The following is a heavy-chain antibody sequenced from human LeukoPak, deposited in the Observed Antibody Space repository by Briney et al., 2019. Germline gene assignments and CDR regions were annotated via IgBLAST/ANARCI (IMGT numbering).Heavy chain of an antibody. CDR3: ARSSGSGTFEDY. D-gene: IGHD3-10*01. Sequence: GGSLRLSCAASGFTFSSHAMVWVRQAPGKGLEWVSSISSSSSYIYYADSVKGRFTISRDNAKNSLYLQMNSLRAEDTAVYYCARSSGSGTFEDYWGQGTLVTVSS. CDR2: ISSSSSYI. J-gene: IGHJ4*02. V-gene: IGHV3-21*01. CDR1: GFTFSSHA.